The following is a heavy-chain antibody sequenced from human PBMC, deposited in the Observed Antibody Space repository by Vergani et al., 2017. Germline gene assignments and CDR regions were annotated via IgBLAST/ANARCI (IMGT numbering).Heavy chain of an antibody. J-gene: IGHJ5*01. Sequence: QVQLVESEGGVVQPGRSLTLSCVASGFTFSSHGMHWVRQAPGKGLECVAVIWYDGSNKYYGDSVKGRFTISRDNSKNTMYLQMNSLRVEDTAVYYCARLGNEKRLDSWGQGTLVTVSS. D-gene: IGHD1-1*01. CDR1: GFTFSSHG. CDR3: ARLGNEKRLDS. V-gene: IGHV3-33*01. CDR2: IWYDGSNK.